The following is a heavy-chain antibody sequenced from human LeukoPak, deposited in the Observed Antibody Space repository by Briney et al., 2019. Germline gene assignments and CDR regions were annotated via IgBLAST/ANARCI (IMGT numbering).Heavy chain of an antibody. CDR1: GGSISSYY. D-gene: IGHD3-16*01. CDR3: ARAWYYLDSDIHKGWLDP. Sequence: SETLSLTCTVSGGSISSYYWSWIRQPPGKGLEWIGYIYYSGSSRYNPSLKSRVTISEDTSKNQFSLTLRSVTAADTAVYYCARAWYYLDSDIHKGWLDPWGQGTLVTVSS. CDR2: IYYSGSS. V-gene: IGHV4-59*01. J-gene: IGHJ5*02.